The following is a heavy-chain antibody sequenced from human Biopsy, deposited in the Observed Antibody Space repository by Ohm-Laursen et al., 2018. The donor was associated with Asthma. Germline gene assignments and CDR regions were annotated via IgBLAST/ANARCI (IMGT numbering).Heavy chain of an antibody. D-gene: IGHD4-17*01. CDR3: ASDFPKDYVRYNFQF. J-gene: IGHJ4*02. V-gene: IGHV1-24*01. CDR2: HDHEEGGT. Sequence: SAKASCKISGYSLTDLSMHWVRQAPGQGLEWMGGHDHEEGGTVNARRFQGRVTMTEDTSTDTAYMELSSLSSDDTAVYYCASDFPKDYVRYNFQFWGQGTLVTVSS. CDR1: GYSLTDLS.